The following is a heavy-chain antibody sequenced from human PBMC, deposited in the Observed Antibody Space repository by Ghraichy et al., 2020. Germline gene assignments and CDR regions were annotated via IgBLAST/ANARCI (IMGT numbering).Heavy chain of an antibody. CDR2: IYDSGST. J-gene: IGHJ3*02. Sequence: SETLSLTCTVSGGSISSGGYYWTWIRQHPGKGLEWIGYIYDSGSTYYNPSLKSRVTISLDTSKNQFSLNLRSVTAADTAVYYCATPNDYYVGGFAFDIWGQGTMVTVSS. CDR3: ATPNDYYVGGFAFDI. CDR1: GGSISSGGYY. D-gene: IGHD3-10*02. V-gene: IGHV4-31*03.